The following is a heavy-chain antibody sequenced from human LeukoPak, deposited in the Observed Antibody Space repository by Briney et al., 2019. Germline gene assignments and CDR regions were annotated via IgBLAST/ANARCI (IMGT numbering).Heavy chain of an antibody. CDR2: ISSSSSYI. Sequence: GGSLRLSCAASGFTFSSYSMNWVRQAPGKGLEWVSSISSSSSYIYYADSVKGRFTISRDNAKNSLYLQMNSLRAEDTAVYYCARAPTGATISFDYWGQGTLVTVSS. J-gene: IGHJ4*02. CDR1: GFTFSSYS. V-gene: IGHV3-21*01. D-gene: IGHD5-12*01. CDR3: ARAPTGATISFDY.